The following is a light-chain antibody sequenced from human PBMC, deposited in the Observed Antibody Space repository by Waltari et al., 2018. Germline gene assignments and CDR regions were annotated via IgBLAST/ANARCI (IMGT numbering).Light chain of an antibody. CDR2: EVS. V-gene: IGLV2-14*01. CDR1: DSDVGAYDF. J-gene: IGLJ1*01. Sequence: QSALTQPASVSGSPGQSITISCSGTDSDVGAYDFVSWSQQHPGKAPQPIIYEVSNRPSGISNRFSASKSGNTASLTISGLQAEDEADYYCSSYTTSSAPGVFGTGTRVTVL. CDR3: SSYTTSSAPGV.